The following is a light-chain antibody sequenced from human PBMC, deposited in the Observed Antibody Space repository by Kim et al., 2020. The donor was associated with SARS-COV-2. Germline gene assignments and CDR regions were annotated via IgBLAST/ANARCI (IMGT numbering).Light chain of an antibody. Sequence: PLTQSPSSLSASVGDRVIITCRASQGIRTDLAWYQHKPGKAPKRLIYAASLLQTGVPARFSGSGLGTEFTLTISSLQPEDFATYYCLQHDSRPWTFGQGTKVDIK. CDR3: LQHDSRPWT. V-gene: IGKV1-17*01. J-gene: IGKJ1*01. CDR1: QGIRTD. CDR2: AAS.